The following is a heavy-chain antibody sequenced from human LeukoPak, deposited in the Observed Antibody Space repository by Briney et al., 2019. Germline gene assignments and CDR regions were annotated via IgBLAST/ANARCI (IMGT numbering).Heavy chain of an antibody. D-gene: IGHD1-1*01. CDR1: GYTFTSYY. CDR2: INPSGGST. J-gene: IGHJ4*02. Sequence: ASVKVSCKASGYTFTSYYMHWVRQAPGQGLEWMGIINPSGGSTSYAQKFQGRVTMPRDTSTSTVYMELSSLRSEDTAVYYCAREGRVFVGVWNEISVFGYWGQGTLVAVSS. CDR3: AREGRVFVGVWNEISVFGY. V-gene: IGHV1-46*01.